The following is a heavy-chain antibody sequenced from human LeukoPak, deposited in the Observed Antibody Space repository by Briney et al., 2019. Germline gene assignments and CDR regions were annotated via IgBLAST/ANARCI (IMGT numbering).Heavy chain of an antibody. D-gene: IGHD3-22*01. Sequence: SETLSLTCTVSGGSISGYYWSWIRQPPGKGLEWIGYIYYSGSTNYNPSLKSRVTISVDTSKNQFSLKLSSVTAADTAVYYCARVEYYDSSGYYVDYWGQGTLVTVSS. J-gene: IGHJ4*02. CDR2: IYYSGST. CDR1: GGSISGYY. V-gene: IGHV4-59*01. CDR3: ARVEYYDSSGYYVDY.